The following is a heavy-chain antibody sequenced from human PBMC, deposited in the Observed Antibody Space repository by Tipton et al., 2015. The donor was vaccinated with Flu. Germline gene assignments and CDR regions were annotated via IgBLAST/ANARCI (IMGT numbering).Heavy chain of an antibody. Sequence: TLSLTCTVPGGSISSYYWSWIRQSPGKGLEWIGYISYSGTTYYNPSLKSRVTISVDTSKNHFSLRLSSVTAADTAVYYCARVYFIAAAGAPNYYLDYWGQGTPVTVSS. D-gene: IGHD6-13*01. CDR1: GGSISSYY. CDR3: ARVYFIAAAGAPNYYLDY. CDR2: ISYSGTT. V-gene: IGHV4-59*01. J-gene: IGHJ4*02.